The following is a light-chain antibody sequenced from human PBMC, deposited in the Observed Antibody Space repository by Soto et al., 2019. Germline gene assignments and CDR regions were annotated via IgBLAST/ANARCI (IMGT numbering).Light chain of an antibody. J-gene: IGKJ4*01. CDR2: GAS. Sequence: DTVLTQSPGTLSLSPGERATLSCRASQTVSSAYLAWFQQKPGQAPRLLIYGASSRATGIPDRFSGAGSGTDFTLTISRLEPEDFAVYYCQQYGSSPPLTFGGGTKVDIK. CDR3: QQYGSSPPLT. CDR1: QTVSSAY. V-gene: IGKV3-20*01.